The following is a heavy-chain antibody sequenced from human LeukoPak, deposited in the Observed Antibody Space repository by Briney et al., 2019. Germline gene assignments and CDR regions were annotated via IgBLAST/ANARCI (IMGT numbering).Heavy chain of an antibody. CDR1: GFTFSSYS. J-gene: IGHJ6*02. CDR3: ARDRPYTNYGSNGMDV. Sequence: GGSLRLSCAASGFTFSSYSMNWVRQAPGKGLEWVSSISSSSSYIYYADSVKGRFTISRDNGKNSLYLQMNSLRAEDTALYHCARDRPYTNYGSNGMDVWGQGTTVTVSS. CDR2: ISSSSSYI. V-gene: IGHV3-21*04. D-gene: IGHD4-11*01.